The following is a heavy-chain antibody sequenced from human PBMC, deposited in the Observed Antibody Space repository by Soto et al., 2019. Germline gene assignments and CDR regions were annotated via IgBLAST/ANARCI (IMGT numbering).Heavy chain of an antibody. Sequence: GASVKVSCKASGYTFTGHYMHWVRQAPGQGLEWMGWINPNSGGTNYAQKFQGRVTMTRDTSISTAYMELSRLKSDDTAVYYCARLRFLESQNYYYGMDVWGQGTTVTVSS. D-gene: IGHD3-3*01. V-gene: IGHV1-2*02. J-gene: IGHJ6*02. CDR3: ARLRFLESQNYYYGMDV. CDR1: GYTFTGHY. CDR2: INPNSGGT.